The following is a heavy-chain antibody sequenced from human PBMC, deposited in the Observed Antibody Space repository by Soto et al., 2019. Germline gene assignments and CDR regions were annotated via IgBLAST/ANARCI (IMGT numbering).Heavy chain of an antibody. V-gene: IGHV1-69*01. Sequence: QVQLVQSGAEVKKPGSSVKVSCKASGGTFSSYAISWVRQAPGQGLEWMGGIIPISGTANSAQKFKGRVTITADESTSTAYMELSSLRSEDTAVYYCARSQGSSTSLEIYYYYYYGMDVWGQGTTVTVSS. J-gene: IGHJ6*02. CDR2: IIPISGTA. CDR1: GGTFSSYA. CDR3: ARSQGSSTSLEIYYYYYYGMDV. D-gene: IGHD2-2*01.